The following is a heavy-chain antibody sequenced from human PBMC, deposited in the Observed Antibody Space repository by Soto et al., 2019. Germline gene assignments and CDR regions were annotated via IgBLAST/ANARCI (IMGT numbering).Heavy chain of an antibody. Sequence: ASVKVSCKASGYTFTSYAMHWVRQAPGQRLEWMGWINAGNGNTKYSQKFQGRVTITRDTSASTAYMELSSLRSEDTAVYYCARGSYCSGGSCYRNNSDWFDFWGQGTLVTVSS. CDR3: ARGSYCSGGSCYRNNSDWFDF. D-gene: IGHD2-15*01. CDR1: GYTFTSYA. J-gene: IGHJ5*01. V-gene: IGHV1-3*01. CDR2: INAGNGNT.